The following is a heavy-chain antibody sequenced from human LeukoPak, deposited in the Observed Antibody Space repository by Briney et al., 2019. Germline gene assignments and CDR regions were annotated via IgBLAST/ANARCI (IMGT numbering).Heavy chain of an antibody. D-gene: IGHD4-23*01. J-gene: IGHJ6*02. CDR1: GFTFSSYA. Sequence: GGSLRLSCAASGFTFSSYAMHWVRQAPDKGLEWVAVISYDGTYNYYADSVKGRFTISRDNSKNTLYLQMNSLRAEDTAVYYCARGAGGYYYYYAMGVWGQGTTVTVSS. CDR2: ISYDGTYN. V-gene: IGHV3-30*04. CDR3: ARGAGGYYYYYAMGV.